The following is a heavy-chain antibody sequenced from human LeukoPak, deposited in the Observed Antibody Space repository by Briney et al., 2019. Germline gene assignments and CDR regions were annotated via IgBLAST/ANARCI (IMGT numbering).Heavy chain of an antibody. J-gene: IGHJ4*02. V-gene: IGHV3-7*03. CDR2: IKEDGTET. CDR1: GFMFSSNW. D-gene: IGHD5-24*01. CDR3: AKEGQSLQTY. Sequence: GGSLRLSCAASGFMFSSNWMSWVRLAPGKGLEWVANIKEDGTETYYVDSVKGRFTISRDNAKNSLYLQMNSLRVEDTAVYYCAKEGQSLQTYWGQRTLVTVSS.